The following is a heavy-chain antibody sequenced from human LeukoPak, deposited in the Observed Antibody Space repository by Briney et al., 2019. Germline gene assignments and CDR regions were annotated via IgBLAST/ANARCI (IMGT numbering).Heavy chain of an antibody. V-gene: IGHV4-34*01. CDR2: INHSGST. D-gene: IGHD2-21*02. CDR3: ARGKVQAVVTANNHRGSGMDV. CDR1: GGSFSGYY. Sequence: SETLSLTCAVYGGSFSGYYWSWIRQPPGKGLEWIGEINHSGSTNYNPSLKSRVTISVDTSKNQFSLKLSSVTAADTAVYYCARGKVQAVVTANNHRGSGMDVWGQGTTVTVSS. J-gene: IGHJ6*02.